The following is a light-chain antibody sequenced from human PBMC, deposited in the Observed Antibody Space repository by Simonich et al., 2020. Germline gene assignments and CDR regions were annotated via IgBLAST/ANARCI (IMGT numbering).Light chain of an antibody. CDR2: DVR. J-gene: IGLJ2*01. V-gene: IGLV2-14*03. CDR1: SSDVGGYNY. Sequence: QSALTQPASVSGSPGQSITISCTGTSSDVGGYNYGSWYQQHPGKAPKLMIYDVRNRPSGVSNRCSGSKSGNTASLTISGLQAEDEADYYCSSYTSSTHVVFGGGTKLTVL. CDR3: SSYTSSTHVV.